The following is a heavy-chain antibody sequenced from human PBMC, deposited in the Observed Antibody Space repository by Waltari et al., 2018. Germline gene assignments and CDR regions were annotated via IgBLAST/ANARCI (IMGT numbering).Heavy chain of an antibody. CDR3: ARGPTLSSATYPMIY. Sequence: QVQLQQWGAGLLKPSETLSLTCAVYGESFSSFYWTWFRQTPGKGLEWIGEVNHSGNTNYNPSLKSRVSMSVDTSRSQFSLSLSSVTAADTAVYYCARGPTLSSATYPMIYWGQGTLVTVSS. J-gene: IGHJ4*02. CDR1: GESFSSFY. CDR2: VNHSGNT. D-gene: IGHD1-26*01. V-gene: IGHV4-34*02.